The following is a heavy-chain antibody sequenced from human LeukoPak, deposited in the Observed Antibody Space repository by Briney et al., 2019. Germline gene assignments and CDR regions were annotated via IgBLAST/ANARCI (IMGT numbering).Heavy chain of an antibody. CDR3: ARDSAAAGTWWFDP. J-gene: IGHJ5*02. Sequence: GGPLRLSCAASGFSFSSYEMNWVRQAPGKGLECVSYISSSVSTIYYADSVKGRFTIFRDNAKNSLYLQMNSLRAEDTAVYYCARDSAAAGTWWFDPWGQGTLVTVSS. CDR2: ISSSVSTI. CDR1: GFSFSSYE. V-gene: IGHV3-48*03. D-gene: IGHD6-13*01.